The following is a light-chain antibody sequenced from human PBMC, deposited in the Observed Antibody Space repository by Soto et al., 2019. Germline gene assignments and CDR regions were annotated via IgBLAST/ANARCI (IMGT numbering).Light chain of an antibody. CDR3: QQSYSTPLT. CDR1: QSISSY. CDR2: AAS. V-gene: IGKV1-39*01. J-gene: IGKJ4*01. Sequence: DIQMTQSPSSLSASVGDRVTITCRASQSISSYLNWYQQKPGKAPKLLIYAASSLQSGVPSRFSGSGSGTDFTLTISSLQPEDFPTYYCQQSYSTPLTFGGGIKVEIX.